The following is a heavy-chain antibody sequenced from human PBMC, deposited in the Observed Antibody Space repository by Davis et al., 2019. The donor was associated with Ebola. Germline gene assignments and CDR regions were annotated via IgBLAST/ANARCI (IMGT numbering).Heavy chain of an antibody. D-gene: IGHD2-15*01. CDR2: IYYSGST. CDR3: ARVTYCSGGSCYDFDY. J-gene: IGHJ4*02. CDR1: GGSVSSGSYY. Sequence: SETLSLTCTVSGGSVSSGSYYWSWIRQPPGKGLEWIGYIYYSGSTYYNPSLKSRVTISVDTSKNQFSLKLSSVTAADTAVYYCARVTYCSGGSCYDFDYWGQGTLVTVSS. V-gene: IGHV4-31*03.